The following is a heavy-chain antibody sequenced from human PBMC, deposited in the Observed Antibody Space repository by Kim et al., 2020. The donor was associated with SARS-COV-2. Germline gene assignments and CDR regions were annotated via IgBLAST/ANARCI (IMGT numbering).Heavy chain of an antibody. V-gene: IGHV4-34*01. CDR3: ASDSGSYYGAFDY. D-gene: IGHD1-26*01. Sequence: SETLSLTCAVYGGSFSGYYWSWIRQPPGKGLEWIGEINHSGSTNYNPSLKSRVTISVDTSKNQFSLKLSSVTAADTAVYYCASDSGSYYGAFDYWGQGTLVTVSS. CDR1: GGSFSGYY. J-gene: IGHJ4*02. CDR2: INHSGST.